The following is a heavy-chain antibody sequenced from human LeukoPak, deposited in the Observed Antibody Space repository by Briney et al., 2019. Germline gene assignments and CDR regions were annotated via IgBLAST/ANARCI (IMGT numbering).Heavy chain of an antibody. CDR2: IWYDGSNK. V-gene: IGHV3-33*08. D-gene: IGHD1-26*01. CDR3: ARERWELPDKYGMDV. J-gene: IGHJ6*02. Sequence: PGGSLRLSCAASGFTFSSYGMHWVRQAPGKGLEWVTVIWYDGSNKYYADSVKGRFTISRDNSKNTLYLQMNSLRAEDTAVYYCARERWELPDKYGMDVWGQGTTVTVSS. CDR1: GFTFSSYG.